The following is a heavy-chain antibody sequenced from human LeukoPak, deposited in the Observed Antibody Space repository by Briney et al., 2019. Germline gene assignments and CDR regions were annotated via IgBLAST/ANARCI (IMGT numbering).Heavy chain of an antibody. Sequence: GGSLRLSCAASRFTFSSYEMNWVRQAPGKGLEWVAVISYDGNNKYYADSVKGRFTISRDNSKNTLYLQMNGLRAEDTAVYYCAKGYDYRSGAGSFDYWGQGTLVTVSS. CDR2: ISYDGNNK. J-gene: IGHJ4*02. V-gene: IGHV3-30*18. D-gene: IGHD3-10*01. CDR1: RFTFSSYE. CDR3: AKGYDYRSGAGSFDY.